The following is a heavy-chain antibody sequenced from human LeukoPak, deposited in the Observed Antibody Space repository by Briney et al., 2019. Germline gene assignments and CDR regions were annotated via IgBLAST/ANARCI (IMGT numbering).Heavy chain of an antibody. CDR2: IIPILGIA. V-gene: IGHV1-69*04. J-gene: IGHJ4*02. CDR3: ARDRRTRGYSYGGLFDY. D-gene: IGHD5-18*01. Sequence: SVKVSCKASGGTFSSYAICWVRQPPGPGQGLMGMIIPILGIANYAQKFQGRVTITSDKSTSTAYMELSGLRSEDTAVYYCARDRRTRGYSYGGLFDYWGQGTLVTVSS. CDR1: GGTFSSYA.